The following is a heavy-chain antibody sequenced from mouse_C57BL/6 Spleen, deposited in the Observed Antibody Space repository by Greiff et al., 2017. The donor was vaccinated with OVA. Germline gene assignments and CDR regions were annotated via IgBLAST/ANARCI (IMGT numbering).Heavy chain of an antibody. CDR2: INPNNGGT. Sequence: EVKLMESGPELVKPGASVKIPCKASGYTFTDYNMDWVKQSHGKSLEWIGDINPNNGGTIYNQKFKGKATLTVDKSSSTAYMELRSLTSEDTAVYYCARRGDYYGFYAMDYWGQGTSVTVSS. V-gene: IGHV1-18*01. CDR1: GYTFTDYN. D-gene: IGHD1-2*01. J-gene: IGHJ4*01. CDR3: ARRGDYYGFYAMDY.